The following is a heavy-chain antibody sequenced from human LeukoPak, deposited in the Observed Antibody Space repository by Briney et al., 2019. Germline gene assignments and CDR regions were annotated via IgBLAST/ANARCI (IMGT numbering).Heavy chain of an antibody. J-gene: IGHJ4*02. D-gene: IGHD3-9*01. CDR1: GGSISVYH. V-gene: IGHV4-59*01. CDR2: ISYSGST. CDR3: ARDYDILTGSWDY. Sequence: PSETLSLTCTVSGGSISVYHWSWIRQPPGKGLEWIGYISYSGSTNYNPSLKSRVTMSVDTSKNQLSLKLSSVTAADTAVYYCARDYDILTGSWDYWGQGTLVTVSS.